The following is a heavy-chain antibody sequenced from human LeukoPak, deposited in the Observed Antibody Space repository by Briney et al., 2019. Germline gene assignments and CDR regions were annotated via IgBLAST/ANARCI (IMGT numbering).Heavy chain of an antibody. CDR3: ATGTGYSYVPGAFDI. CDR1: GGSISRYY. CDR2: IYYGGST. V-gene: IGHV4-39*07. D-gene: IGHD5-18*01. Sequence: KPSETLSLTCTVSGGSISRYYWGWIRQPPGKGLEWIGSIYYGGSTYYNPSLKSRVTISVDTSKNQFSLKLSSVTAADTAVCYCATGTGYSYVPGAFDIWGQGTMVTVSS. J-gene: IGHJ3*02.